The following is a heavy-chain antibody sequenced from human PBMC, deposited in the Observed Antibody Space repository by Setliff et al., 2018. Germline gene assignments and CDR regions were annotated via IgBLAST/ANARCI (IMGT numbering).Heavy chain of an antibody. J-gene: IGHJ5*02. Sequence: NPSETLSLTCAVYGGSFSGYYWSWVRQPPGKRLEWIGEIIHSGSTNYNPSLKSRVTISMDTSKNQFSLRLSSVTAADTAVYYCARPNGSGRPLFDPWGQGTLVTVSS. CDR3: ARPNGSGRPLFDP. D-gene: IGHD3-10*01. CDR2: IIHSGST. V-gene: IGHV4-34*12. CDR1: GGSFSGYY.